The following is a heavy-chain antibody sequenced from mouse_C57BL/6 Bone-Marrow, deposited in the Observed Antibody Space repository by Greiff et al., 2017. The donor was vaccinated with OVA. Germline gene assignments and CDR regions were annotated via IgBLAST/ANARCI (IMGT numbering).Heavy chain of an antibody. J-gene: IGHJ4*01. V-gene: IGHV5-2*01. D-gene: IGHD1-1*01. CDR1: EYEFPSHD. CDR3: ARRDYYGAMDY. CDR2: INSDGGST. Sequence: EVQGVESGGGLVQPGESLKLSCESNEYEFPSHDMSWVRKTPEKRLELVAAINSDGGSTYYPDTMERRFIISRDNTKKNLNLQMSSLRAEDTALYDWARRDYYGAMDYWGQGTSVTVSS.